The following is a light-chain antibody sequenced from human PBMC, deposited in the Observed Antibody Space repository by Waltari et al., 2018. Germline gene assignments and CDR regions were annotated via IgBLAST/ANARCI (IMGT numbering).Light chain of an antibody. V-gene: IGKV1-39*01. CDR1: QSISSY. CDR3: QQSYSLSFS. CDR2: DAS. J-gene: IGKJ3*01. Sequence: DIQMTQSPSSLSASVGDRVTITCRASQSISSYLNWYQQNPGKAPNLPISDASSLQSGVPSMFSGSGSGTDVSLTISSLQPEDFATYFCQQSYSLSFSFGPGTKVDI.